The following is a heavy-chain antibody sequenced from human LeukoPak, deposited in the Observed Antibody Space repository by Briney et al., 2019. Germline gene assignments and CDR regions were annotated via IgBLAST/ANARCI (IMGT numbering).Heavy chain of an antibody. CDR3: ARGTTNSGSFDDAFDI. CDR2: IYTSGST. CDR1: GGSISSSSYY. V-gene: IGHV4-61*09. D-gene: IGHD1-26*01. J-gene: IGHJ3*02. Sequence: SETLSLTCTVSGGSISSSSYYWSWIRQPAGKGLEWIGHIYTSGSTNYNPSLKSRVTISVDTSKNQFSLKLSSVTAADTAVYYCARGTTNSGSFDDAFDIWGQGTMVTVSS.